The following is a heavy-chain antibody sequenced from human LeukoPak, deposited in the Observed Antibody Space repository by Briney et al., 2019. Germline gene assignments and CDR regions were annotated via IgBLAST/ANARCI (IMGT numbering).Heavy chain of an antibody. CDR1: GGSISSYY. Sequence: PSETLSLTCTVSGGSISSYYWSWIRQPPGKGLEWIEYIYYSGSTNYNPSLKSRVTISVDTSKNQFSLKLSSVTAADTAVYYCAKGSVEWLRFYYFDYWGQGTLVTVSS. J-gene: IGHJ4*02. CDR3: AKGSVEWLRFYYFDY. D-gene: IGHD5-12*01. V-gene: IGHV4-59*01. CDR2: IYYSGST.